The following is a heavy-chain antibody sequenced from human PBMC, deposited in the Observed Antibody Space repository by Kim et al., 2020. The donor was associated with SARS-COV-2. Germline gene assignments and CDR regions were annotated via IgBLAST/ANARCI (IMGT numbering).Heavy chain of an antibody. Sequence: GESLKISCKGSGYSFTSYWISWVRQMPGKGLEWMGRIDPSDSYTNYSPSFQGHVTISADKSISTAYLQWSSLKASDTAMDYCARGEGGQPYYFDYWGQGTLVTVSS. D-gene: IGHD2-15*01. CDR2: IDPSDSYT. J-gene: IGHJ4*02. CDR3: ARGEGGQPYYFDY. CDR1: GYSFTSYW. V-gene: IGHV5-10-1*01.